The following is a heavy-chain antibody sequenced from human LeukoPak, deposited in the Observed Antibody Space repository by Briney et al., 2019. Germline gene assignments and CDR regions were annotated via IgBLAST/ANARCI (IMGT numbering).Heavy chain of an antibody. CDR3: ARLYRDGYNERSYYYYYMDV. CDR1: GGTFSSYA. V-gene: IGHV1-69*05. D-gene: IGHD5-24*01. Sequence: ASVKVSCKASGGTFSSYAISWVRQAPGQGLEWMGGIIPIFGTANYAQKFQGRVTITTDESTSTAYMELSSLRSEDTAVYYCARLYRDGYNERSYYYYYMDVWGKGTTITVSS. J-gene: IGHJ6*03. CDR2: IIPIFGTA.